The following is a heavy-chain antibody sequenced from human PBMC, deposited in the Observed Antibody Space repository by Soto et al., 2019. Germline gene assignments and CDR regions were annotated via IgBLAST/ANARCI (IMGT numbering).Heavy chain of an antibody. J-gene: IGHJ3*01. CDR1: GYMLTTYY. D-gene: IGHD2-15*01. CDR2: INPSGGGDGSA. V-gene: IGHV1-46*03. CDR3: ATYCSGGSCPPGPWT. Sequence: ASVKVSCKASGYMLTTYYMHWVRQAPGQGLEWMGIINPSGGGDGSAGYAQKFQGRVTLTRDTSTSTVYMELSSLRSDDTAMYYCATYCSGGSCPPGPWTWGQGTMLTVSS.